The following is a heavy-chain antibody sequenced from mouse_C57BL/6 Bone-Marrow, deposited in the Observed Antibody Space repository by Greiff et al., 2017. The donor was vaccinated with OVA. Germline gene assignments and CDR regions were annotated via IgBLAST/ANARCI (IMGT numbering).Heavy chain of an antibody. J-gene: IGHJ3*01. D-gene: IGHD1-1*01. Sequence: EVKLVESGGDLVKPGGSLKLSCAASGFTFSSYGMSWVRQTPDKRLEWVATISSGGSYTYYPDSVKGRFTISRDNAKNTLYLQMSSLKSEDTAMYYCARQGYYGNLQFAYWGQGTLVTVSA. V-gene: IGHV5-6*01. CDR1: GFTFSSYG. CDR3: ARQGYYGNLQFAY. CDR2: ISSGGSYT.